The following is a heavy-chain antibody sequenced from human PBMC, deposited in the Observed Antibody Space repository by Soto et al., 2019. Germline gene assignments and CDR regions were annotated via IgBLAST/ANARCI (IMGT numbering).Heavy chain of an antibody. CDR3: ATDADSSSWAPQYFDY. V-gene: IGHV3-23*01. D-gene: IGHD6-6*01. CDR1: GFAFSSYA. CDR2: ISGSGGST. Sequence: PVGSLILSCSASGFAFSSYAMSWVRQAPGKGLEWVSAISGSGGSTYYADSVKGRFTISRDNSKNTLYLQMNSLRAEDTAVYYCATDADSSSWAPQYFDYWGQGTLVTVSS. J-gene: IGHJ4*02.